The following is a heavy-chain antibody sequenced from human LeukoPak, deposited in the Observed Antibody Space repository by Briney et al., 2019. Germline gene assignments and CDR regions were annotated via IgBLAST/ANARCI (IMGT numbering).Heavy chain of an antibody. CDR3: GKTDIYFNPIDY. Sequence: SETLSLTCAVSGVPISSSEWWIWVRQPPGQGLEWIGEIHRDGRTRYNPSLKSRVTMSMDYSKNQFSLSVTSVTDADTAIYYCGKTDIYFNPIDYWGPGSLVTVSS. CDR2: IHRDGRT. CDR1: GVPISSSEW. V-gene: IGHV4-4*02. D-gene: IGHD3-9*01. J-gene: IGHJ4*02.